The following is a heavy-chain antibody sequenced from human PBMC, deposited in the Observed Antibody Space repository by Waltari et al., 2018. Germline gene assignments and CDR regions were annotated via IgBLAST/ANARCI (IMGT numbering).Heavy chain of an antibody. D-gene: IGHD6-13*01. Sequence: QVQLVQSGAEVKKPGASVKVSCKASGYTFTSYDINWVRQATGQGLEWMGWMNPNSGNTGYAQKFQGRVTITRNTSISTAYMELSSLRSEDTVVYYCAGGTGNYSSSFFDYWGQGTLVTVSS. CDR2: MNPNSGNT. CDR1: GYTFTSYD. CDR3: AGGTGNYSSSFFDY. J-gene: IGHJ4*02. V-gene: IGHV1-8*03.